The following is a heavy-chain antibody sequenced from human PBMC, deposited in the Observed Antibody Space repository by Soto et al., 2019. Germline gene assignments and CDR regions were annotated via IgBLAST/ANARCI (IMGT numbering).Heavy chain of an antibody. V-gene: IGHV4-31*03. CDR2: IYNSWSI. Sequence: QMQLQESGPGLVRPSQTLSLSCTVSGGPIGSGNYYWNWIRQHPGKGLEWIGNIYNSWSISYNPSLKGRVTISADTSKNQFSVNLSSVTAADTAVYFCARDRGFGMDLWGHGTTVIVSS. CDR3: ARDRGFGMDL. J-gene: IGHJ6*02. CDR1: GGPIGSGNYY.